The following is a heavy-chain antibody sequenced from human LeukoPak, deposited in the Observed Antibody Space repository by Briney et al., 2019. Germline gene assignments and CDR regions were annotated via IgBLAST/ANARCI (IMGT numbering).Heavy chain of an antibody. D-gene: IGHD4-17*01. Sequence: GGSLRLSCAASGFTFSSYEMDWVRQAPGKGLEWVSYISSSGGTMYYADSVKGRFTISRDDARTSLSLQMNSLRAEDTAVYYCARWHDPGDYFDYWGQGTLVTISS. CDR1: GFTFSSYE. CDR2: ISSSGGTM. V-gene: IGHV3-48*03. J-gene: IGHJ4*02. CDR3: ARWHDPGDYFDY.